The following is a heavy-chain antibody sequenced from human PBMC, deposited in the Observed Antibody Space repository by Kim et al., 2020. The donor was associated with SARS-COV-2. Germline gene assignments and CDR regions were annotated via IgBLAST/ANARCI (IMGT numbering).Heavy chain of an antibody. V-gene: IGHV3-11*05. CDR3: AGVGRGFGEFYFDY. Sequence: YADSVKDRFTIPRDNAKNYLYLQMNSLRAEDTAVYYCAGVGRGFGEFYFDYWGQGTLVTVSS. D-gene: IGHD3-10*01. J-gene: IGHJ4*02.